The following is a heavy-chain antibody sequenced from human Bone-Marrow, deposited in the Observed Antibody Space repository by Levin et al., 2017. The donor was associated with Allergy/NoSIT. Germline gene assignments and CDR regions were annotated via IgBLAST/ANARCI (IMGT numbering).Heavy chain of an antibody. V-gene: IGHV1-46*03. CDR3: ANLLPGGY. CDR2: IDPSGGVT. J-gene: IGHJ4*02. Sequence: ASVKVSCKSSGNAFSSLYMHWVRQAPGQGLEWMGVIDPSGGVTDFAQKFQARVTMSRDTSTGTVYMELSSLRMDDTAVYFCANLLPGGYWGQGTLVTVSS. CDR1: GNAFSSLY. D-gene: IGHD2-15*01.